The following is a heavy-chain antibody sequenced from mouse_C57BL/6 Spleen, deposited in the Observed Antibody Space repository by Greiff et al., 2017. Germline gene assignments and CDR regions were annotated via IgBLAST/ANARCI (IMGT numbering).Heavy chain of an antibody. CDR3: AREYGYDNYAMDY. Sequence: EVKLVESGGGLVKPGGSLKLSCAASGFTFSDYGMHWVRQAPEKGLEWVAYISSGSSTIYYADTVKGRFTISRDNAKNTLFLQMTSLRSEDTAMYYCAREYGYDNYAMDYWGQGTSVTVSS. J-gene: IGHJ4*01. CDR2: ISSGSSTI. V-gene: IGHV5-17*01. CDR1: GFTFSDYG. D-gene: IGHD2-2*01.